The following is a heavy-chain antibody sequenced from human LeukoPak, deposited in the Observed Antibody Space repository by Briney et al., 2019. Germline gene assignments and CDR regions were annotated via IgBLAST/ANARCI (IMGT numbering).Heavy chain of an antibody. CDR2: IYHSGST. V-gene: IGHV4-38-2*02. D-gene: IGHD3-22*01. CDR3: AREPYYYESSGYSPY. J-gene: IGHJ4*02. CDR1: GYSISSGYY. Sequence: SETLSLTCTVSGYSISSGYYWGWIRQPPGKGLEWIGSIYHSGSTYYNPSLKSRVTISVDTSKNQFSLKLSSVTAADTAVYYCAREPYYYESSGYSPYWGQGTLVTVSS.